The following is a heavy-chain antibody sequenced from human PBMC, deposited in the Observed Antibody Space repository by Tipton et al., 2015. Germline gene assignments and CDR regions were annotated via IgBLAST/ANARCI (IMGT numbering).Heavy chain of an antibody. CDR3: ARLAYCSTDTCPMGGDAFHI. J-gene: IGHJ3*02. V-gene: IGHV5-51*01. CDR1: GYSFTSYW. D-gene: IGHD2-2*01. Sequence: VQLVQSGAEVKKPGESLKISCKGSGYSFTSYWIGWVRQMPGKGLEWIGIIYPGDSDTNYNPSFQGHITISADKSITTAYVQWNSLKASDTAMYYCARLAYCSTDTCPMGGDAFHIWGQGTMVTVSS. CDR2: IYPGDSDT.